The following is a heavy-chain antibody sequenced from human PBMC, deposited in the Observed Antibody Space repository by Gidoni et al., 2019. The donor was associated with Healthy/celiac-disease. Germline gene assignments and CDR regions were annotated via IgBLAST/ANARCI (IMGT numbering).Heavy chain of an antibody. Sequence: EVQLVESGGVVVQPGGSLILSCAASGFTFDDYAMHWVRQAPGKGLEWVSLISWDGGSTYYADSVKGRFTISRDNSKNSLYLQMNSLRAEDTALYYCAKDIGQWREEYAFDIWGQGTMVTVSS. V-gene: IGHV3-43D*03. CDR3: AKDIGQWREEYAFDI. CDR2: ISWDGGST. J-gene: IGHJ3*02. D-gene: IGHD6-19*01. CDR1: GFTFDDYA.